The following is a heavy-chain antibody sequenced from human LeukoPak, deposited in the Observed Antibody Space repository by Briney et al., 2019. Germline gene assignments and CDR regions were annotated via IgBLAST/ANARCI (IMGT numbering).Heavy chain of an antibody. CDR3: AKGSGWYFY. CDR1: GDSISGQY. V-gene: IGHV4-59*08. Sequence: SETLSLTCTVSGDSISGQYWSWIRQPPGKGLEWIGYLDYSGSTKYNPSLKSRVTISGDTSKSQFSLKVTSVTAADTAVYYCAKGSGWYFYWGQGTLVTVSS. J-gene: IGHJ4*02. CDR2: LDYSGST. D-gene: IGHD6-19*01.